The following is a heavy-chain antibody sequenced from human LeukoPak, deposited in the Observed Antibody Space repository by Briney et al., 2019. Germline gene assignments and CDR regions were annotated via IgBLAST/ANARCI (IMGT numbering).Heavy chain of an antibody. CDR1: GFTVSSNY. J-gene: IGHJ4*02. V-gene: IGHV3-7*01. CDR3: AKSSTARGGDDH. CDR2: IKQDESEK. D-gene: IGHD3-16*01. Sequence: PGGSLRLSCAASGFTVSSNYMSWVRQAPGKGLEWVANIKQDESEKYYVDSVKGRFTISRDNAKNSLYLQMNSLRAEDTAVYYCAKSSTARGGDDHWGQGILVTVSS.